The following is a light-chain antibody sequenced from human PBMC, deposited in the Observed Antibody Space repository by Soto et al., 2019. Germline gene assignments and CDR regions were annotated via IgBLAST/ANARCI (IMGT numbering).Light chain of an antibody. CDR2: GAS. CDR3: QQYNNGPPFT. CDR1: QSVSSS. J-gene: IGKJ3*01. Sequence: EIVMTQSPATLSVSPGERVTLSCRASQSVSSSLAWYQQKPGQAPRLLIYGASTRATGIPARFSSSGSGTEFTLTISSLQAEDFAVYYCQQYNNGPPFTFGPGTKVDIK. V-gene: IGKV3-15*01.